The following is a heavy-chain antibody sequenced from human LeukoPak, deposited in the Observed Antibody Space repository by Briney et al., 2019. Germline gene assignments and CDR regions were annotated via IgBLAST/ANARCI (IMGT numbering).Heavy chain of an antibody. CDR3: ARLTGYQQPTGGYYYYMDV. CDR2: IYASGGT. Sequence: SETLSLTCTVSGGSISNYYWSWIRQPPGKGLEWIGYIYASGGTNYNPSLKSRVTISVDTSKNQFSLRLSSVTAADTAMYYCARLTGYQQPTGGYYYYMDVWGNETTVTVSS. V-gene: IGHV4-4*09. CDR1: GGSISNYY. D-gene: IGHD7-27*01. J-gene: IGHJ6*03.